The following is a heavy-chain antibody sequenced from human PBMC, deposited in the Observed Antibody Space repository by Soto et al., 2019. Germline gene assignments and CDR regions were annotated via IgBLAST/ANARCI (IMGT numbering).Heavy chain of an antibody. CDR2: MNPNSGNT. V-gene: IGHV1-8*01. CDR3: ARGRSTSWFSDY. D-gene: IGHD6-13*01. J-gene: IGHJ4*02. Sequence: QVQLVQSGAEVKKPGASVNVSCKTSGYTFTSYDINWVRQATGHGLEWMGWMNPNSGNTGYAQNLQGRVTMTRNTSISTAYMELSGLRSDDTAVYYCARGRSTSWFSDYWGQGTLVTVSS. CDR1: GYTFTSYD.